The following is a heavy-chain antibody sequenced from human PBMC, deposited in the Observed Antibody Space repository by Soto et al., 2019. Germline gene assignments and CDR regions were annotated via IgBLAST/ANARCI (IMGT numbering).Heavy chain of an antibody. CDR3: ERYTAMVPGPYFYY. CDR1: GYTFSVYW. Sequence: SLKISCKASGYTFSVYWIGWVRQMPGKGLEWMGIIYPGDSDTRYSPYCQGQVTISADKSISTAYLQWSSLKASDTAMYYCERYTAMVPGPYFYYWGQGTLVTVSS. D-gene: IGHD5-18*01. J-gene: IGHJ4*02. V-gene: IGHV5-51*01. CDR2: IYPGDSDT.